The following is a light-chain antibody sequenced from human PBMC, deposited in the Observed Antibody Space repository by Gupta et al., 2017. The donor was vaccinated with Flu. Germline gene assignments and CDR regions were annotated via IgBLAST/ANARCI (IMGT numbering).Light chain of an antibody. V-gene: IGKV3-20*01. CDR3: QRYGTSPLT. CDR2: GAS. CDR1: QSISSDY. Sequence: EIVLTQSPGTLSLSPGERATLSCRASQSISSDYLAWYQQKPGQAPSLLIYGASSRATGIPDRFSGSGSGTYFTLTISSLDPDDFAVYYCQRYGTSPLTFGGGTKVEIK. J-gene: IGKJ4*01.